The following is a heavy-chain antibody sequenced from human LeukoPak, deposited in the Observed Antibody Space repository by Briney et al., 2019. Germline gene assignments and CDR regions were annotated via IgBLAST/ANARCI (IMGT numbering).Heavy chain of an antibody. Sequence: GGSLRLSCAASGFTFSSYWMSWVRQAPGKGLEWVANIKQDGSEKYYVDSVKGRFTISRDNAKNSLYLQMNSLRAEDTAVYYSAKGGGIFGVVGDAFDIWGQGTMVTVSS. CDR3: AKGGGIFGVVGDAFDI. CDR2: IKQDGSEK. V-gene: IGHV3-7*01. CDR1: GFTFSSYW. J-gene: IGHJ3*02. D-gene: IGHD3-3*01.